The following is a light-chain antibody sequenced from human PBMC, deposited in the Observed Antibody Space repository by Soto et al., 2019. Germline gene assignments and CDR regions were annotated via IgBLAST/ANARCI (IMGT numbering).Light chain of an antibody. CDR2: EVS. J-gene: IGLJ2*01. V-gene: IGLV2-8*01. Sequence: QSALTQPPSASGSPGQSVTISCTGTSSDVGGYNYASWYQQHPGKAPKLMIYEVSKRPSGVPDRFSGSKSGNTASRTVSGLQAEDEADYYCSSYAGSNNFVVFGGGTKLTVL. CDR1: SSDVGGYNY. CDR3: SSYAGSNNFVV.